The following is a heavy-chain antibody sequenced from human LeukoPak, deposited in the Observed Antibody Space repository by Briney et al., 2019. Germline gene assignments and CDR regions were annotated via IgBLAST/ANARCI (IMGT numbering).Heavy chain of an antibody. CDR1: GGSISSHY. CDR3: ARVGGDGYNYWGYFDY. V-gene: IGHV4-59*11. D-gene: IGHD5-24*01. CDR2: IYYSGST. J-gene: IGHJ4*02. Sequence: SETLSLTCTVSGGSISSHYWSSIRQPPGKGLEWIGYIYYSGSTNYNPSLKSRVTISVDTSKNQFSLKLSSVTAADTAVYYCARVGGDGYNYWGYFDYWGQGTLVTVSS.